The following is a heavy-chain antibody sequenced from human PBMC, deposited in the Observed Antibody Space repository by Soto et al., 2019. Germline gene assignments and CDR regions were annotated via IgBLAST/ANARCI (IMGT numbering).Heavy chain of an antibody. D-gene: IGHD6-6*01. CDR3: ATRQYSSSSDLDY. CDR2: IWYDGSNK. Sequence: QVQLVESGGGAVQPGRSLRLSCAASGFTFSSYGMHWVRQAPGKGLEWVAVIWYDGSNKYYADSVKGRFTIARDNSKNTLYLQMNSLRAEDTAVYYCATRQYSSSSDLDYWGQGTLVTVSS. J-gene: IGHJ4*02. V-gene: IGHV3-33*01. CDR1: GFTFSSYG.